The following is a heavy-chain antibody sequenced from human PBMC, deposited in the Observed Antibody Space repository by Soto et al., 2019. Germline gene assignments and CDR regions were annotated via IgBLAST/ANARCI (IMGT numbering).Heavy chain of an antibody. V-gene: IGHV1-46*01. CDR3: ATSVNSAMAFDY. J-gene: IGHJ4*02. CDR2: INPNGGIT. D-gene: IGHD5-18*01. CDR1: GYTFTHYY. Sequence: GPSVKVSYKASGYTFTHYYIHWVRQAPGQGLEWMGIINPNGGITTYAQKFRAGFSMTRDTSTSTVYLELSSLRSEDSAVYYCATSVNSAMAFDYWGQGTLVTVSS.